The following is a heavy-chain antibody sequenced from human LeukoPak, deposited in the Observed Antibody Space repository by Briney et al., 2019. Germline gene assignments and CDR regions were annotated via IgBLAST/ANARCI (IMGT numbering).Heavy chain of an antibody. CDR1: GYTLTGYY. CDR2: IKPNNGGT. V-gene: IGHV1-2*02. D-gene: IGHD2-2*01. J-gene: IGHJ5*02. CDR3: ARARGDIVVVPAAIWFDP. Sequence: GASVKVSCKASGYTLTGYYMHWVRQAPGQGLEWMGWIKPNNGGTNYAQKFQGRVTMTRDTSISTAYMELSRLRSDDTAVYYCARARGDIVVVPAAIWFDPWGQGTLVTVSP.